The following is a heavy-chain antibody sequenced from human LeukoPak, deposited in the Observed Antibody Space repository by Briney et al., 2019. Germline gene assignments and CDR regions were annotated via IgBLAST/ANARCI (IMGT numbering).Heavy chain of an antibody. CDR2: INHSGST. CDR3: ARAPLPRSWFDP. V-gene: IGHV4-34*01. J-gene: IGHJ5*02. Sequence: SETLSLTCAVYGESFSGYYWSWIRQPPGKGLEWIGEINHSGSTNYNPSLKSRVTISVDTSKNQFSLKLSSVTAADTAVYYCARAPLPRSWFDPWGQGTLVTVSS. CDR1: GESFSGYY.